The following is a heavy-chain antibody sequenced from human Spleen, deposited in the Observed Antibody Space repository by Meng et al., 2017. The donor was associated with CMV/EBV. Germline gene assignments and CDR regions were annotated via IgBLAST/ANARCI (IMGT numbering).Heavy chain of an antibody. CDR3: ARDESDFWSGYPTNFDY. D-gene: IGHD3-3*01. Sequence: GESLKISCAASGFTFSSYGMHWVRQAPGKGLEWVAFIRYDGSNKYYADSVKGRFTISRDNAKNSLYLQMNSLRAEDTAVYYCARDESDFWSGYPTNFDYWGQGTLVTVSS. V-gene: IGHV3-30*02. J-gene: IGHJ4*02. CDR1: GFTFSSYG. CDR2: IRYDGSNK.